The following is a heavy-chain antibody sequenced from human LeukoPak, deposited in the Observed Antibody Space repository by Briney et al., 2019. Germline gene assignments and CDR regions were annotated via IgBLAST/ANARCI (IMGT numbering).Heavy chain of an antibody. CDR1: GGTFSSYA. J-gene: IGHJ4*02. Sequence: SVKVSCKASGGTFSSYAISWVRQAPGQGLEWMGRIIPILGIANYAQKFQGRVTITADKSTSTAYMELSSLRSEDTAAYYCARSTMVRGVVSDYWGQGTLVTVSS. CDR3: ARSTMVRGVVSDY. CDR2: IIPILGIA. V-gene: IGHV1-69*04. D-gene: IGHD3-10*01.